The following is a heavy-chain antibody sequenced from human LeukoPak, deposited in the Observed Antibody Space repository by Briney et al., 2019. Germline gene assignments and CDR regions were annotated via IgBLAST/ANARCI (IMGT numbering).Heavy chain of an antibody. J-gene: IGHJ4*02. CDR3: AKDNYGGIFAS. CDR1: GFIFSAYG. V-gene: IGHV3-23*01. D-gene: IGHD4-17*01. Sequence: PGESLRLSCAASGFIFSAYGMSWVRQAPGKGLEWVSHISDTVRDTWYANSVKGRFIISRDNSRDTVYLQMSSLRPEDTALYFCAKDNYGGIFASWGQGTLVTVSS. CDR2: ISDTVRDT.